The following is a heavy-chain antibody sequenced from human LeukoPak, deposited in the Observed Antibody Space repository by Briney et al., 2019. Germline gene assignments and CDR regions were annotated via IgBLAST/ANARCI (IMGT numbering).Heavy chain of an antibody. CDR1: GGSISSYY. V-gene: IGHV4-59*08. D-gene: IGHD3-9*01. CDR3: ARHRTVSDYDILTGYYNGGYYFDY. J-gene: IGHJ4*02. CDR2: IYYSGST. Sequence: SETLSLTCTVSGGSISSYYWSWIRQPPGKGLEWIGYIYYSGSTNYNPSLKSRVTISVDTSKNQFSLKLSSVTAADTAVYYCARHRTVSDYDILTGYYNGGYYFDYWGQGTLVTVSS.